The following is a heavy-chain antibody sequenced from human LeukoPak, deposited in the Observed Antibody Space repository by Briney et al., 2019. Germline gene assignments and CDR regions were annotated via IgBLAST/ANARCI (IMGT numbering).Heavy chain of an antibody. Sequence: GGSLRLSCAASGFTFSSYAMSCVRQAPGKGLEWVSAISGSGGSTYYADSVKGRFTISRDNSKNTLYLQMNSLRAEDTAVYYCATLEWLFLHAFDIWGQGTMVTVSS. J-gene: IGHJ3*02. V-gene: IGHV3-23*01. CDR2: ISGSGGST. D-gene: IGHD3-3*01. CDR1: GFTFSSYA. CDR3: ATLEWLFLHAFDI.